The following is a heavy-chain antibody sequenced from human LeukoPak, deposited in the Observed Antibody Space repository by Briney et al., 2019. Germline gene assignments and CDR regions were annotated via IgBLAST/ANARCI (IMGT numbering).Heavy chain of an antibody. D-gene: IGHD1-20*01. CDR3: ARESNWDANPFDY. CDR1: GFTFSSYG. J-gene: IGHJ4*02. V-gene: IGHV3-33*01. Sequence: GGSLTLSCAACGFTFSSYGMHWVRQAPDKGLVWVAVIWYDGSNKYYADSVKGRFTISRDNSKNTLYLQMNSLRAEDTAVYYCARESNWDANPFDYWGQGTLVTVSS. CDR2: IWYDGSNK.